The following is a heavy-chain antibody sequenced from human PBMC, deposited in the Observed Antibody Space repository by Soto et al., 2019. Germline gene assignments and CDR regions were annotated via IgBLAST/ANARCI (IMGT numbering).Heavy chain of an antibody. D-gene: IGHD1-26*01. CDR2: IIPIFGTA. J-gene: IGHJ3*02. CDR1: GGTFSSYA. Sequence: GASVKVSCKASGGTFSSYAISWVRQAPGQGLEWMGGIIPIFGTANYAQKFQGRVTITADESTSTAYMELSSLRSEDTAVYYCARSRLVGAEGYDAFDIWGQGTTVTVSS. V-gene: IGHV1-69*13. CDR3: ARSRLVGAEGYDAFDI.